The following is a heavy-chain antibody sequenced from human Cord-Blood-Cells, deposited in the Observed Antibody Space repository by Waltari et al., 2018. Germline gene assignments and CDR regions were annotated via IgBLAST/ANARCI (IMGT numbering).Heavy chain of an antibody. D-gene: IGHD2-8*01. V-gene: IGHV3-21*01. CDR2: ISSSSSYI. Sequence: EVQLVESGGGLVKPGGSLRLSCAASGFTFSSYSMNWVRKAPGKGLEGVSSISSSSSYIYYADSVKGRFTISRANAKNSLYLQMNSLRAEDTAVYYCARVVGYCTNGVCYAFDIWGQGTMVTVSS. J-gene: IGHJ3*02. CDR1: GFTFSSYS. CDR3: ARVVGYCTNGVCYAFDI.